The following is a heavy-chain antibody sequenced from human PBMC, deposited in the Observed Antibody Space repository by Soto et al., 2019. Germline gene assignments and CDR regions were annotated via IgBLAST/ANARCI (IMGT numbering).Heavy chain of an antibody. D-gene: IGHD6-19*01. CDR2: IYYSGST. CDR3: ARGRQWLDD. Sequence: QVQLQESGPGLVKPSDTLSLTCTVSGGSVSGYDWSWIRQPPGKGLEWIGNIYYSGSTNYNPSPESRVTRSVDTSKNQFSLKLSSVTAADTAVYYCARGRQWLDDWGQGTLVTVSS. CDR1: GGSVSGYD. V-gene: IGHV4-59*02. J-gene: IGHJ4*02.